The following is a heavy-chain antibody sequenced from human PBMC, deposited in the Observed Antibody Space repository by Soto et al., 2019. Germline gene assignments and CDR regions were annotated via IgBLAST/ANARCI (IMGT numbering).Heavy chain of an antibody. CDR3: ASPNDAFDI. CDR1: GGSFSGYS. Sequence: QVQLQQWGAGLLKASETLSLTCAVYGGSFSGYSWNWIRQPPGKGLEWIGEINHSGRTKFNPSLKSRVTISVDTSKNQFSLKLRSVTAADTAVYYCASPNDAFDIWSQGTMVIVSS. V-gene: IGHV4-34*01. J-gene: IGHJ3*02. CDR2: INHSGRT.